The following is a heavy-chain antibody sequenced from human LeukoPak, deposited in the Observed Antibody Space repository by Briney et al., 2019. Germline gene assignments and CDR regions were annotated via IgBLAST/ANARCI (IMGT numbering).Heavy chain of an antibody. D-gene: IGHD6-13*01. CDR2: ISGSGGNT. CDR3: AKGDIAAVGTFDY. J-gene: IGHJ4*02. Sequence: PGGSLRLSCAASGFTFSSYPMTWVRQAPGKGLEWVSGISGSGGNTFHADSVRGRFTISRDNSKNTLYLQMNSLRAEDTAVYYCAKGDIAAVGTFDYWGQGTLVNVSS. V-gene: IGHV3-23*01. CDR1: GFTFSSYP.